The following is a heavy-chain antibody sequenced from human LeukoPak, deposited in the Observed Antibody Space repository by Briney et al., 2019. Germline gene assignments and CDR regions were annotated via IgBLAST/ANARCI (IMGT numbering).Heavy chain of an antibody. CDR3: AREGIAAAALDY. Sequence: GGSLRLSCAPSGFTFSSYWMSWVRQAPGKGLEWVANIKQDGSEKYYVDSVKGRFTISRDNAKNSLYLQMNSLRAEDTAVYYCAREGIAAAALDYWGQGTLVTVSS. D-gene: IGHD6-13*01. V-gene: IGHV3-7*01. CDR1: GFTFSSYW. CDR2: IKQDGSEK. J-gene: IGHJ4*02.